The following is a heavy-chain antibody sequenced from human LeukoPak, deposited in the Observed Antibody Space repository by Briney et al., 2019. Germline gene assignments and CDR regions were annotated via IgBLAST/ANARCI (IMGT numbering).Heavy chain of an antibody. CDR2: IDPHGTTT. D-gene: IGHD1-7*01. J-gene: IGHJ5*02. CDR1: VFIFSDYW. V-gene: IGHV3-74*01. Sequence: PGGSLRLSCAASVFIFSDYWMYCVRQGPGERLLSVSRIDPHGTTTHYADSVKGRFTISRDNARNTVYLQMNSLRAEDTAVYFCARASAFQFMGTYVSWGQGTLVTVSS. CDR3: ARASAFQFMGTYVS.